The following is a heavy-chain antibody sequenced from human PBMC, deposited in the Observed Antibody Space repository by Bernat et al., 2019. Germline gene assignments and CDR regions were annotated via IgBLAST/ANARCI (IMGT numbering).Heavy chain of an antibody. V-gene: IGHV3-15*01. CDR3: ARVFSAGPKGDAFDI. J-gene: IGHJ3*02. CDR2: IKSKPDGETT. CDR1: GFTFNNAW. Sequence: EVQLVESGGGLVKPGGSLRLSCVASGFTFNNAWMCLVRQAPGKGLEWVGRIKSKPDGETTDYAAPVKGRFTISRDDSENTLSLQMNSLKTEDTALYYCARVFSAGPKGDAFDIWGQGTVVTVSP. D-gene: IGHD6-13*01.